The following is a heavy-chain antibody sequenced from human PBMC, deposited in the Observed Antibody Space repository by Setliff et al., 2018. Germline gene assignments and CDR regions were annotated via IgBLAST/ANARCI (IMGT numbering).Heavy chain of an antibody. CDR3: ARGDYDILTGYAQDDALGADAFDI. CDR2: INPNSGGT. CDR1: GYTFTGYY. D-gene: IGHD3-9*01. V-gene: IGHV1-2*02. Sequence: ASVKVSCKASGYTFTGYYMHWVRQAPGQGLEWMGWINPNSGGTNYAQKFQGRVTMTRDTSISTAYMELRSLRSDDTAVYYCARGDYDILTGYAQDDALGADAFDIWGQGTMVTVSS. J-gene: IGHJ3*02.